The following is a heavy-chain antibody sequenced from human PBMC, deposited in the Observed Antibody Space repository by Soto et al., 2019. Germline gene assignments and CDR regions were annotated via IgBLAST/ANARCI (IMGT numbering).Heavy chain of an antibody. Sequence: SETLSLTCTVSGGSISSGGYYWSWIRQHPGKGLEWIGYIYYSGSTYYNPSLKSRVTISVDTSKNQFSLKLSSVTAADTAVYYCARDRSSSISGGYYFDYWGQGTLVTVSS. J-gene: IGHJ4*02. CDR2: IYYSGST. V-gene: IGHV4-31*03. CDR1: GGSISSGGYY. D-gene: IGHD6-13*01. CDR3: ARDRSSSISGGYYFDY.